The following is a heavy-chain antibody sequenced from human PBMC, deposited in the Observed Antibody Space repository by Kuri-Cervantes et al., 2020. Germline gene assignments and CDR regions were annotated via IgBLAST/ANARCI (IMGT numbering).Heavy chain of an antibody. J-gene: IGHJ6*02. CDR1: GFTFSKYG. CDR2: ISNDGNNK. Sequence: GFLRLSCAVYGFTFSKYGMHWVRQAPGKGLEWVAVISNDGNNKFYADSVKGRFTISRDNSKNTLYLQVNSLTAEDTAVYYCAKVKYYDSSGRTTNYYYGMDVWGQGTTVTVSS. CDR3: AKVKYYDSSGRTTNYYYGMDV. D-gene: IGHD3-22*01. V-gene: IGHV3-30*18.